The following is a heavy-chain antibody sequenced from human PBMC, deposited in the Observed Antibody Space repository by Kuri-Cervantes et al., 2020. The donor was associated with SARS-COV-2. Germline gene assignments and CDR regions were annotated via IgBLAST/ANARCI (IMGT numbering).Heavy chain of an antibody. CDR3: AKAVRRIAAARYDFDY. V-gene: IGHV3-23*01. Sequence: GESLKISCAASGFTFSSYAMSWVRQAPGKGLEWVSAISGSGGSTYYADSVKGRFTTSRDNSKNTLYLQMNSLRAEDTAVYYCAKAVRRIAAARYDFDYWGQGTLVTVSS. J-gene: IGHJ4*02. CDR1: GFTFSSYA. D-gene: IGHD6-13*01. CDR2: ISGSGGST.